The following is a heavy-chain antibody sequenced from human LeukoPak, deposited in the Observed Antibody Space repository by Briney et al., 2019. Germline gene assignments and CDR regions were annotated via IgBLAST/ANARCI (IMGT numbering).Heavy chain of an antibody. CDR2: IDYSGST. CDR3: ASWGSSAFDY. D-gene: IGHD3-16*01. J-gene: IGHJ4*02. Sequence: SETLSLTCTVSGGSISSYYWSWIRQPPGKGLEWIGYIDYSGSTNYNPSPKSQVTILVDTSKNQFSLKMSSVTDADKAVYYCASWGSSAFDYWGQGTLVTVYS. V-gene: IGHV4-59*01. CDR1: GGSISSYY.